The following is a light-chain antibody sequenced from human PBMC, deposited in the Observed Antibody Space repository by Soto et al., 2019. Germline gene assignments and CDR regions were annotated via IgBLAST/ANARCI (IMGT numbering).Light chain of an antibody. J-gene: IGLJ3*02. V-gene: IGLV2-8*01. CDR3: TSYVGSSNVNWV. Sequence: QSALTQPPSASGSPGQSVTISCTGTSSDVGAYNRVSWYQHHPGKAPKLMIYEVSKRPSGVPDRFSDSKSGNTASLTVSGLQAEDEADYYCTSYVGSSNVNWVFGGGTKLTVL. CDR2: EVS. CDR1: SSDVGAYNR.